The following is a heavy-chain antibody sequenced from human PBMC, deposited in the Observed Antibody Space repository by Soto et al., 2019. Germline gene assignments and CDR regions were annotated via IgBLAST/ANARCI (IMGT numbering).Heavy chain of an antibody. CDR1: GGTFSSYA. Sequence: SVKVSCKASGGTFSSYAISWVRQAPGQGLEWMGGIIPIFGTANYAQKFQGRVTITADESTSTAYMELSSLRSEDTAVYYCARGPPYCSGGSCYPYYFDYWGQGTLVTVSS. CDR2: IIPIFGTA. V-gene: IGHV1-69*13. D-gene: IGHD2-15*01. CDR3: ARGPPYCSGGSCYPYYFDY. J-gene: IGHJ4*02.